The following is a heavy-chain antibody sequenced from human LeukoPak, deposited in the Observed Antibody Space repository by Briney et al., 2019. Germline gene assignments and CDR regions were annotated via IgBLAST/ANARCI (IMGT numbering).Heavy chain of an antibody. J-gene: IGHJ4*02. CDR1: GGSISTYY. D-gene: IGHD2-15*01. V-gene: IGHV4-59*01. CDR3: ARGSYCSGGTCMFDY. Sequence: SETLSLTCTISGGSISTYYWNWIRQPPGKGLEWIRHIYHSGSTNYNPSLKSRVTISVDTSKNEFSLKLSSVTAADTSVYFCARGSYCSGGTCMFDYWGQGTLVTVSS. CDR2: IYHSGST.